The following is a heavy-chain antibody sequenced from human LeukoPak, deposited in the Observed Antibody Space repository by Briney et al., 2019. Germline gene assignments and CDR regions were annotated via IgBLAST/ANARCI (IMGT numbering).Heavy chain of an antibody. CDR1: GLTLSNVW. CDR3: AQGSGQYYEY. V-gene: IGHV3-15*07. D-gene: IGHD3-22*01. J-gene: IGHJ4*02. CDR2: IKSKSAGGTT. Sequence: GGSLRLSCAVSGLTLSNVWMNWVRRAPEKGLEWVGRIKSKSAGGTTDFAAPVKGRFTISRDDSKNTLYLQMNSLTSEDTAVYYCAQGSGQYYEYWGQGTLVTVSS.